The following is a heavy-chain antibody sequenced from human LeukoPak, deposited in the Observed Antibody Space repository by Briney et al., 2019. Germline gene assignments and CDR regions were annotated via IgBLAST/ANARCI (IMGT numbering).Heavy chain of an antibody. CDR2: IIPIFGTA. Sequence: GASVKASCKASGGTFSSYAISWVRQAPGQGLEWMGGIIPIFGTANYAQKFQGRVTITTDESTSTAYMELSSLRSEDTAVYYCARLEKRWLQFRAFDIWGQGTMVTVSS. CDR3: ARLEKRWLQFRAFDI. D-gene: IGHD5-24*01. J-gene: IGHJ3*02. V-gene: IGHV1-69*05. CDR1: GGTFSSYA.